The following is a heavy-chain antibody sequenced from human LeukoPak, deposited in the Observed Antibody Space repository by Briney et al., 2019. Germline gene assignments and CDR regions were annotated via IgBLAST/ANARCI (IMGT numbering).Heavy chain of an antibody. CDR3: AKDYTARRGPVDY. CDR1: GFTFNTYA. V-gene: IGHV3-30*18. J-gene: IGHJ4*02. D-gene: IGHD5-18*01. Sequence: GPSLRLSCAASGFTFNTYAIHWVRQPPGKGLEWVAFISYDGTTKYFADSVKGRSTISRDNSKNTVDLRMNSLRAEDTAVYYCAKDYTARRGPVDYWGQGAQVSVSS. CDR2: ISYDGTTK.